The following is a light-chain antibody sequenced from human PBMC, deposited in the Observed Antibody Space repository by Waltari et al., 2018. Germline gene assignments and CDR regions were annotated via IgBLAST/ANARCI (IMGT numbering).Light chain of an antibody. V-gene: IGLV1-47*01. CDR2: RNN. CDR1: SSTTGRTF. Sequence: QSVLTQTPSASATPGQRVIISCSASSSTTGRTFVYGYQHFPGTAPKLLIYRNNQRPSGVPDRFAGSRSGTSASLAISGLRSEDEAGYYCAAWDDSLNGVVFGGGTKLTVL. CDR3: AAWDDSLNGVV. J-gene: IGLJ3*02.